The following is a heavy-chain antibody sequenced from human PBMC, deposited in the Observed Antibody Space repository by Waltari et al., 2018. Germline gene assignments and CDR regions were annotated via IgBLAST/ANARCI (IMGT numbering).Heavy chain of an antibody. V-gene: IGHV4-39*01. CDR1: GGSISSSSYY. J-gene: IGHJ6*02. Sequence: QLQLQESGPGLVKPSETLSLTCTVSGGSISSSSYYWGWIRQPPGEGLELIGSIYYSGCNYHNPAPKSRVTISVDTPKNQFSLKLSSVTAADTAVYYCARQKFDCSGGSCPNHYYYGMDVWGQGTTVTVSS. CDR2: IYYSGCN. CDR3: ARQKFDCSGGSCPNHYYYGMDV. D-gene: IGHD2-15*01.